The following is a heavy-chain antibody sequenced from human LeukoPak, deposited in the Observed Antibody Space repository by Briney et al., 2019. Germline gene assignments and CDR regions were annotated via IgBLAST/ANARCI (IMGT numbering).Heavy chain of an antibody. V-gene: IGHV3-23*01. CDR2: ISGSGGST. D-gene: IGHD3-22*01. J-gene: IGHJ4*02. CDR3: AKLSSVYYWGGFDY. Sequence: GGSLRLSCAASGFTFSSYAMSWVRQAPGKGLEWVSDISGSGGSTYYADSVKGRFTISRDNHKNTLYLQMNSLRAEDTSVYYCAKLSSVYYWGGFDYWGQGTLVTVSS. CDR1: GFTFSSYA.